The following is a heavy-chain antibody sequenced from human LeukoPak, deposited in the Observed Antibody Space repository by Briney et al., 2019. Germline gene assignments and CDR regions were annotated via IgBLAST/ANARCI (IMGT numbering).Heavy chain of an antibody. Sequence: ASVKVSCKASGGTFSSYAISWVRQGPGQGLECMGRIIPIFGTANYAQKFQGRVTITTDESTSTAYMERSSLRSEDTAVDYCARGLYSSIWYFDAFDIWGQGTMVTVSS. CDR1: GGTFSSYA. D-gene: IGHD6-13*01. V-gene: IGHV1-69*05. CDR3: ARGLYSSIWYFDAFDI. CDR2: IIPIFGTA. J-gene: IGHJ3*02.